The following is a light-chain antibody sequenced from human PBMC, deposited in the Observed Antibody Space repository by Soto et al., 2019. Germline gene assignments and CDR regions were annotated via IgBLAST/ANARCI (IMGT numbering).Light chain of an antibody. Sequence: DIQMTQSPSFLSASVGDRVTITCRASQSIGKHLNWYQQKPGKAPKFLIYGASTLQSGVPSRFTGSGSGTDFTLTVNSLQAEDFATYYCQLYGTSPPVAFGQGTKLEIK. CDR3: QLYGTSPPVA. CDR2: GAS. CDR1: QSIGKH. J-gene: IGKJ2*01. V-gene: IGKV1-39*02.